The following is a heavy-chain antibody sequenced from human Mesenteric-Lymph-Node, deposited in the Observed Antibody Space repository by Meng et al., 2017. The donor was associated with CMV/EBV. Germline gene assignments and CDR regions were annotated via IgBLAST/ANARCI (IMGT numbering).Heavy chain of an antibody. V-gene: IGHV3-23*01. D-gene: IGHD3-3*01. Sequence: GESLKISCAASGFTFSNYAMSWVRQAPGKGLEWVSGITASGSTTYYAVSVRGRFTISRDNSKNTLYLQMNSLRVEDTAVYYCAKEVTIFGVVRYGLDVWGQGTTVTVSS. J-gene: IGHJ6*02. CDR3: AKEVTIFGVVRYGLDV. CDR2: ITASGSTT. CDR1: GFTFSNYA.